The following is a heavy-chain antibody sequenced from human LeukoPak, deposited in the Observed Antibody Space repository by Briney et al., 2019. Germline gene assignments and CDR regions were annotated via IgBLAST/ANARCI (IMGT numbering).Heavy chain of an antibody. J-gene: IGHJ4*02. Sequence: GGSLRLSCAASGFTFSSYAMSWVRQAPGKGLEWVSVISGSGGYTYYADSVKGRFTISRDNSKNTLYLQMNSLRAEDTAVYYCAMHHCSSTSCYTELDYWGQGTLVTVSS. CDR3: AMHHCSSTSCYTELDY. V-gene: IGHV3-23*01. D-gene: IGHD2-2*02. CDR1: GFTFSSYA. CDR2: ISGSGGYT.